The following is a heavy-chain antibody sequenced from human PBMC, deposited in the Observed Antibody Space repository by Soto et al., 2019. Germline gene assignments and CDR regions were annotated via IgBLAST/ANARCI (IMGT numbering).Heavy chain of an antibody. D-gene: IGHD4-17*01. CDR3: ARANDYGFQTNYYMDV. CDR1: GGSISSYY. V-gene: IGHV4-59*01. CDR2: IYYSGST. Sequence: SETLSFTCTVSGGSISSYYWSWIRQPPGKGLEWIGYIYYSGSTNYNPSLKSRVTISVDTSKNQFSLKLSSVTAADTAVYYCARANDYGFQTNYYMDVWGKGTTVTVSS. J-gene: IGHJ6*03.